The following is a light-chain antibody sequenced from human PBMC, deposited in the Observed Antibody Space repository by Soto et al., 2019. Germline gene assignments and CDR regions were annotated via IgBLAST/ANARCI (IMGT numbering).Light chain of an antibody. J-gene: IGKJ1*01. V-gene: IGKV3-15*01. CDR3: QQYNKWPLT. Sequence: EMVFSQSPATLYLPPGERATLSCRASQSVSIDLAWYQQTPGQAPRLLIYGASTRATGIPVRFSGSASGTEFTLTISSLQSEDFTVYYCQQYNKWPLTSGQGSKVDI. CDR2: GAS. CDR1: QSVSID.